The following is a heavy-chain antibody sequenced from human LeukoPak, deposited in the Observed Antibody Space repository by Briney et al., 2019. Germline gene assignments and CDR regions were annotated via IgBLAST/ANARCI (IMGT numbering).Heavy chain of an antibody. J-gene: IGHJ4*02. Sequence: GGSLRLSCAASGFTFSSYAMSWVRQAPGKGLEWVSAISGSGGSTYYADSVKGRFTISRDNSKNTLYLQMNSLRAEDTAVCYCAKDPHWWGSYFGYFDYWGQGTLVTVSS. CDR1: GFTFSSYA. CDR2: ISGSGGST. D-gene: IGHD1-26*01. V-gene: IGHV3-23*01. CDR3: AKDPHWWGSYFGYFDY.